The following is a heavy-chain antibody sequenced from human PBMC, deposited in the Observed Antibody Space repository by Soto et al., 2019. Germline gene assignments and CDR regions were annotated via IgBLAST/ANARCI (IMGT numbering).Heavy chain of an antibody. CDR3: AHRLHSSAPGY. CDR2: IYWNDDK. Sequence: SGDTLVNPTQPLTLTCSLSGFLLSTSGRGVGGVRQPPGKALEWLALIYWNDDKRHSPSLKSRLTITKDTSKNQVVLTMTNMDPVDTATYYCAHRLHSSAPGYWGQGTLVTVSS. V-gene: IGHV2-5*01. J-gene: IGHJ4*02. CDR1: GFLLSTSGRG.